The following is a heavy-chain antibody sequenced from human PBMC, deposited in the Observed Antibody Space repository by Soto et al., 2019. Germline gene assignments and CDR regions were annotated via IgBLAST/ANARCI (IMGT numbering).Heavy chain of an antibody. D-gene: IGHD4-17*01. J-gene: IGHJ4*02. V-gene: IGHV4-59*01. CDR1: GGSISSYY. Sequence: SETLSLTGTVSGGSISSYYWSWIRQPPGKGLEWIGYIYYSGSTNYNPSLKSRVTISVDTSKNQFSLKLSSVTAADTAVYYCARAYGDYAPYYFDYWGQGTLVTVSS. CDR2: IYYSGST. CDR3: ARAYGDYAPYYFDY.